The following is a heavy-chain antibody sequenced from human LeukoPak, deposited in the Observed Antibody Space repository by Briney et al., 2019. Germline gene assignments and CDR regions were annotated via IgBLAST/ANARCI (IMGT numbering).Heavy chain of an antibody. CDR3: ARGGRRAVGATLGC. V-gene: IGHV3-30-3*01. Sequence: GGSLRLSCAASGFTFSSYAMHWVRQAPGKGLEWVAVISYDGSNKYYADSVKGRFTISRDNSKNTLYLQMNSLRAEDTAVYYCARGGRRAVGATLGCWGQGTLVTVSS. CDR1: GFTFSSYA. CDR2: ISYDGSNK. J-gene: IGHJ4*02. D-gene: IGHD1-26*01.